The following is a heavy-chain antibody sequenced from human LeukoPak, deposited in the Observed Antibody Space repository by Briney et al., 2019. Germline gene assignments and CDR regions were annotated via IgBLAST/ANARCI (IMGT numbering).Heavy chain of an antibody. V-gene: IGHV3-23*01. CDR3: AKGLGDWSALQMDY. CDR2: ITGSGDYT. CDR1: GFTYSRYA. J-gene: IGHJ4*02. Sequence: GGSLRLSCEASGFTYSRYAMDWVRQVPGKGLEWVSAITGSGDYTYYTDSVKGRFTISRDNSKNTLYLQMNTLRAEDTAIYYCAKGLGDWSALQMDYWGQGTLVAVSS. D-gene: IGHD3/OR15-3a*01.